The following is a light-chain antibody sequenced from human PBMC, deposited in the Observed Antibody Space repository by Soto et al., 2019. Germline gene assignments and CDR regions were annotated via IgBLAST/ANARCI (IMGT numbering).Light chain of an antibody. CDR2: GAS. J-gene: IGKJ5*01. CDR1: QTISNY. CDR3: QQSYGTPIT. Sequence: DIQMTQSPSSLSASVGDRVTITCRASQTISNYLNWYQQKSGKAPKGLIYGASRLQSEVPSRFSGSGSGTDFTLTITSLQPEDFATYYCQQSYGTPITFGQGTRLEIK. V-gene: IGKV1-39*01.